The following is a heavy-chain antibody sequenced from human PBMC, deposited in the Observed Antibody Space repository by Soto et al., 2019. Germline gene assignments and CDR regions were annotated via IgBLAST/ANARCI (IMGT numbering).Heavy chain of an antibody. J-gene: IGHJ4*02. CDR3: AKTYTSSWSFDY. D-gene: IGHD6-13*01. V-gene: IGHV4-61*08. CDR1: GGSVSSGDYY. Sequence: QVQLQESGPGLVKPSETLSLTYTFAGGSVSSGDYYWSWIRQPPGKGLERIGSIYYSGSTNYNPSLQSRVTISLDTSKNQFSRKLSSVTAADTAVYCCAKTYTSSWSFDYWGQGTLVTVSS. CDR2: IYYSGST.